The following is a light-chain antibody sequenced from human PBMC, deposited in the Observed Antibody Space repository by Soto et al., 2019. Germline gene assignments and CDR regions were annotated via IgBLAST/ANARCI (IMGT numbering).Light chain of an antibody. CDR1: SSDVGGYNY. V-gene: IGLV2-8*01. CDR3: SSYAGSNNYV. J-gene: IGLJ1*01. CDR2: EVT. Sequence: QSALTQPPSASGSPGQSVTISCTGTSSDVGGYNYVSWYQQHPGKAPKLMIYEVTQRPSGVPDRFSASKSGNTASLTVSGLQAEDEAEYYCSSYAGSNNYVFGTGTQLTVL.